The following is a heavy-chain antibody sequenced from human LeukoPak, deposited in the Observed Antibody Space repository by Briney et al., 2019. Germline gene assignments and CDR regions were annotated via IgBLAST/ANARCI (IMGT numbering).Heavy chain of an antibody. CDR2: ISDSGRT. V-gene: IGHV4-59*02. Sequence: SETLSPTCTVSGASVNSYYWDWIRQPPGKGLEWIGCISDSGRTYYNPSLKSRVTISLGTSNNQFSLRLTSVTAADSAMYYCTKGYYEPFDSWGQGTLVTVSS. CDR1: GASVNSYY. CDR3: TKGYYEPFDS. J-gene: IGHJ4*02. D-gene: IGHD3-22*01.